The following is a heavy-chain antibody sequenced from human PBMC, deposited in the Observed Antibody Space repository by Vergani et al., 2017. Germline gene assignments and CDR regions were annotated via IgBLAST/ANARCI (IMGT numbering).Heavy chain of an antibody. D-gene: IGHD6-19*01. V-gene: IGHV3-21*01. CDR3: ARDRQGLQSGHFDY. J-gene: IGHJ4*02. CDR2: ISSSSSYI. CDR1: GFTVSSNY. Sequence: EVQLVESGGGLVQPGGSLRLSCAASGFTVSSNYMSWVRQAPGKGLEWVSSISSSSSYIYYADSVKGRFTISRDNAKNSLYLKMNSLRAEDTAVYYCARDRQGLQSGHFDYWGQGTLVTVSS.